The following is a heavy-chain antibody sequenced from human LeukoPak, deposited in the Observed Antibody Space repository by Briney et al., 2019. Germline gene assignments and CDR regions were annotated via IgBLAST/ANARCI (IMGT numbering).Heavy chain of an antibody. CDR2: IVVGSGNT. J-gene: IGHJ4*02. CDR1: GFTFTSSA. V-gene: IGHV1-58*01. CDR3: AASPPKSEEYSGYDEWIGY. D-gene: IGHD5-12*01. Sequence: ASVKVSCKASGFTFTSSAVQWVRQARGQRLEWIGWIVVGSGNTNYAQKFQERVTITRDMSTSTAYMELSSLRSEDTAVYYCAASPPKSEEYSGYDEWIGYWGQGTLVTVSS.